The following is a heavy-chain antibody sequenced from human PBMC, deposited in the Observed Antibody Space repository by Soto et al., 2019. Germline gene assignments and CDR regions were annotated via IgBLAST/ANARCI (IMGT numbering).Heavy chain of an antibody. CDR1: GFTFSSYS. J-gene: IGHJ4*02. V-gene: IGHV3-48*02. Sequence: GSLRLSCAASGFTFSSYSMNWVRQAPGKGLEWVSCISSSSSTIYYADSVKGRFTISRDNAKNSLYLQMNSLRDEDTAVYYCARDKAAVGMTTVTTLADYWGQGTLVTVSS. CDR2: ISSSSSTI. D-gene: IGHD4-17*01. CDR3: ARDKAAVGMTTVTTLADY.